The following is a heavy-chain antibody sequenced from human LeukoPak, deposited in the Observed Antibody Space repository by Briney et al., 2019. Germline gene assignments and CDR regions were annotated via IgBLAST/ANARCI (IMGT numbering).Heavy chain of an antibody. J-gene: IGHJ4*02. CDR1: GFTFSSYW. V-gene: IGHV3-7*01. CDR3: ARVREYVGFDY. CDR2: IKQAGSEK. D-gene: IGHD3-16*01. Sequence: GGSLRLSCAASGFTFSSYWMSWVRQAPGKGLEWVANIKQAGSEKYYVDSVKGRFTISRDNAKNSLYLQMNSLGAEDTAVYYCARVREYVGFDYWGQGTLVTVSS.